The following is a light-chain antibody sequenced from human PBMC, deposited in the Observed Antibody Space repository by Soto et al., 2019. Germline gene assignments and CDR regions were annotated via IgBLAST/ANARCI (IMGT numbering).Light chain of an antibody. CDR2: GAS. CDR1: PSVSGSN. CDR3: QQYGSSPPIT. Sequence: EIVLTQSPGTLSLSPGERATLSCRASPSVSGSNLAWYQQKPGQAPRLVIYGASSRATGIPARFSGSGSGTDFTLTISRLEPEDFAVYYCQQYGSSPPITFGQGTRLEI. J-gene: IGKJ5*01. V-gene: IGKV3-20*01.